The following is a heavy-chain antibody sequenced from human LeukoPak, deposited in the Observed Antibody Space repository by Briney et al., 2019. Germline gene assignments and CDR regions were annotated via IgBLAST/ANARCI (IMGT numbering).Heavy chain of an antibody. CDR1: GGSISSYY. V-gene: IGHV4-59*12. CDR2: IYFSGST. Sequence: SETLSLTCTVSGGSISSYYWSWIRQPPGKGLEWIGYIYFSGSTDYNPSLKSRVTISVDKSKNQFSLKLSSVTAADTAVYYCARASHDYGDYSHFDYWGQGTLVTVSS. D-gene: IGHD4-17*01. CDR3: ARASHDYGDYSHFDY. J-gene: IGHJ4*02.